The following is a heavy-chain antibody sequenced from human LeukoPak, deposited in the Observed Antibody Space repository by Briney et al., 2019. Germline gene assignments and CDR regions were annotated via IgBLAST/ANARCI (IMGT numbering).Heavy chain of an antibody. J-gene: IGHJ4*02. CDR1: GGSFSGYY. CDR2: INHSGST. D-gene: IGHD6-13*01. Sequence: PSETLSLTCAVYGGSFSGYYWSWIRQPPGKGLEWIGEINHSGSTNYNPSLKSRVTISVDTSKNQFSLKLSSVTAADTAVYYCARQGIAAAGTRWGQGTLVTVSS. CDR3: ARQGIAAAGTR. V-gene: IGHV4-34*01.